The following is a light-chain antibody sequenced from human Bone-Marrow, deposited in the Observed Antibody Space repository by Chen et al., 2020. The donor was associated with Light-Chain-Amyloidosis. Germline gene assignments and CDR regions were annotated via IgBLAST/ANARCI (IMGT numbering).Light chain of an antibody. V-gene: IGKV4-1*01. CDR1: QSVLYSPNNMNY. CDR2: WAS. CDR3: QQYLSSPYT. J-gene: IGKJ2*01. Sequence: DIVMTQSPDSLAVSLGERATINCKSSQSVLYSPNNMNYFAWYQQKPGQPPRLLIYWASTRESGVPDRFSGSGSGTDFTLTISSLQAEDVAVYYCQQYLSSPYTFGQGTKLEIK.